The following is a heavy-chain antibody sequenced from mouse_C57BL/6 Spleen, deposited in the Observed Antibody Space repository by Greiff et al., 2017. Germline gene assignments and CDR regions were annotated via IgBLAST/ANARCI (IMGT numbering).Heavy chain of an antibody. Sequence: EVQLQQSGAELVRPGASVKLSCTASGFNIKDDYMHWVKQRPEQGLEWIGWIDPENGDTEYASKFQGKATITADTSSNTAYLQLRSLTSEDTAVYYCTTGRHYGSYYWGQGTTLPVSS. D-gene: IGHD1-1*01. CDR3: TTGRHYGSYY. V-gene: IGHV14-4*01. J-gene: IGHJ2*01. CDR1: GFNIKDDY. CDR2: IDPENGDT.